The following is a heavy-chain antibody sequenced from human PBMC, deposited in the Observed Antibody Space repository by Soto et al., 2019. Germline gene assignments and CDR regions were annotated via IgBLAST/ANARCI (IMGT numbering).Heavy chain of an antibody. CDR3: ARDGGYDILTGYLRGYYGMDV. D-gene: IGHD3-9*01. Sequence: RASVKVSCKASGGTFSSYAISWVRQAPGQGLEWMGGIIPIFGTANYAQKFQGRVTITADESTSTAYMELSSLRSEDTAVYYCARDGGYDILTGYLRGYYGMDVWGQGTTVTVSS. CDR2: IIPIFGTA. J-gene: IGHJ6*02. V-gene: IGHV1-69*13. CDR1: GGTFSSYA.